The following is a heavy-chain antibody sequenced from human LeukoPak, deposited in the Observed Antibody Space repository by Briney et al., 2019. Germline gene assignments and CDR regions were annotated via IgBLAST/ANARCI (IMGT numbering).Heavy chain of an antibody. J-gene: IGHJ4*02. Sequence: PSETLSLTCTVSGGSISSSSYYWGWIRQPPGKGLEWIGSIYYSGSTYYNPSLKSRVTISVDTSKNQFSLKLSSVTAADTAVYYCARHVLGVDIVATIFDYWGQGTLVTVSS. V-gene: IGHV4-39*01. CDR2: IYYSGST. CDR1: GGSISSSSYY. D-gene: IGHD5-12*01. CDR3: ARHVLGVDIVATIFDY.